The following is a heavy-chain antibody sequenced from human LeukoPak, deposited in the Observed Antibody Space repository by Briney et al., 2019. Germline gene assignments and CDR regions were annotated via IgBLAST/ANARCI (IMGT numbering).Heavy chain of an antibody. CDR1: GGSNSGNY. CDR2: FYYSGST. J-gene: IGHJ6*02. Sequence: SETLSLTCTVSGGSNSGNYWSWIRQPPGKGLEWIGYFYYSGSTNYNPSLKSRVTMSVDTSKNQFSLRLSSVTAADTAVYYCARENYYGMDVWGQGTTVIVSS. V-gene: IGHV4-59*01. CDR3: ARENYYGMDV.